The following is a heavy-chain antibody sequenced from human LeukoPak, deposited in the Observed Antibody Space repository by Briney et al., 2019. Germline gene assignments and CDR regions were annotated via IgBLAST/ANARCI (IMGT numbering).Heavy chain of an antibody. CDR1: GGSISSYY. D-gene: IGHD1-26*01. CDR3: ARLGRIVGATDYFDY. J-gene: IGHJ4*02. Sequence: SETLSLTCTVSGGSISSYYWSWIRQPPGKGLEWIGYIYYSGSTNYNPSLKSRVTISVDTSKNQFSLKLSSVTAADTAVYYCARLGRIVGATDYFDYWGQGTLVTVSS. V-gene: IGHV4-59*01. CDR2: IYYSGST.